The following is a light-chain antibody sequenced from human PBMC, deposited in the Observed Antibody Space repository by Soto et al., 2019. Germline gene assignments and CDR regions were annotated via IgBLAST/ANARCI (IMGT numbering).Light chain of an antibody. Sequence: EIVLTQSPGTLSLSPGEGATLSCRASQSVTSSYLAWYQQKPGQAPRLLIYGASSRATGIPDRFSGSGSGTDFTLTISRLEPEDLAVYYCQQYGSSPPYTFGQGTKLEIK. CDR2: GAS. V-gene: IGKV3-20*01. CDR1: QSVTSSY. J-gene: IGKJ2*01. CDR3: QQYGSSPPYT.